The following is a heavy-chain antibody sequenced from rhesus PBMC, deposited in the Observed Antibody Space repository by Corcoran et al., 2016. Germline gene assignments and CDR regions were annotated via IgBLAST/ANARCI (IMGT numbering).Heavy chain of an antibody. CDR2: NRSGGRT. CDR3: ARLPTAAALDY. CDR1: GGSVSGYW. D-gene: IGHD4-29*01. Sequence: QVQLQQWGEGLVKPSETLSLTCAVYGGSVSGYWWGWIRQPPGKGLEWIGRNRSGGRTNSNPSLKSRVTISIDTSKNQFSLKRSSVTAADTAVDYCARLPTAAALDYWGQGVLVTVSS. V-gene: IGHV4-160*01. J-gene: IGHJ4*01.